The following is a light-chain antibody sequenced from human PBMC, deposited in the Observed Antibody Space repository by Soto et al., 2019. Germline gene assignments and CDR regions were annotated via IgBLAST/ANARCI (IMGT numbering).Light chain of an antibody. CDR3: RHVMETPVT. J-gene: IGKJ3*01. Sequence: DIVMTQSPLSLLVTPGEPASISCRSSQSLLHGTGYNYLDWYLQKPGQSPQLLIQLGSMRASGVPDRFSGSGSGTDVTLKISRVEAEDVCVYYCRHVMETPVTFGPGTKVEI. CDR1: QSLLHGTGYNY. CDR2: LGS. V-gene: IGKV2-28*01.